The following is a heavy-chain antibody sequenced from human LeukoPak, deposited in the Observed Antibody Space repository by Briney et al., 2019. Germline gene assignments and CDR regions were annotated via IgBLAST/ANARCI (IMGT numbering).Heavy chain of an antibody. V-gene: IGHV4-59*01. CDR3: ARDSSSGSYSWFDP. CDR2: IYYSGST. J-gene: IGHJ5*02. CDR1: GGSISSYY. D-gene: IGHD1-26*01. Sequence: PSETLSLTCTVSGGSISSYYWSWIRQPPGKGLEWIGYIYYSGSTNYNPSLKSRVTISVDTSKNQFSLKLSSVTAADTAVYYCARDSSSGSYSWFDPWGQGTLVTVSS.